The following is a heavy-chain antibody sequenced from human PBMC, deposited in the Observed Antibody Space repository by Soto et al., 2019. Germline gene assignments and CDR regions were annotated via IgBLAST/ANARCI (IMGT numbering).Heavy chain of an antibody. D-gene: IGHD6-6*01. CDR1: GFTFDDYA. V-gene: IGHV3-9*01. CDR3: AKDIDSSSLDHFDY. J-gene: IGHJ4*02. CDR2: ISWNSGSI. Sequence: EVQLVESGGGLVQPGRSLRLSCAASGFTFDDYAMHWVQQAPGKGLEWVSGISWNSGSIGYADSVKGRFTISRDNAKNSLYLQMNSLRAEDTALYYCAKDIDSSSLDHFDYWGQGTLVTVSS.